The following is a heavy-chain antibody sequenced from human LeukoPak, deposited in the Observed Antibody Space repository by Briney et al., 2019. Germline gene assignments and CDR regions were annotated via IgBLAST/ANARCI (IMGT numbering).Heavy chain of an antibody. J-gene: IGHJ6*02. Sequence: GGSLRLSCAASGFTFSSYVMHWVRQAPGKGLEWVAVIWYDGSNKYYADSVKGGFTISRDNSKHTLYLQMNSLRAEDTAIYYCARDVACSSTSCSTHGMDVWGLGTTVTVSS. D-gene: IGHD2-2*01. CDR3: ARDVACSSTSCSTHGMDV. CDR2: IWYDGSNK. V-gene: IGHV3-33*01. CDR1: GFTFSSYV.